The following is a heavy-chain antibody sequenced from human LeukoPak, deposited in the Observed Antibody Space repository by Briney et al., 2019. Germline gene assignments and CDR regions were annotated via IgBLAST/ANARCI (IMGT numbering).Heavy chain of an antibody. Sequence: GRSLRLSCAASGFTFSSYAMHWVRQAPGKGLEWVAVISYDGSNKYYADSVNGRFTISRDNSKNTLYLQMNSLRAEDTAVYYCARDPDCSSTSCYASLRGGTDYWGQGTLVTVSS. CDR3: ARDPDCSSTSCYASLRGGTDY. D-gene: IGHD2-2*01. J-gene: IGHJ4*02. CDR1: GFTFSSYA. CDR2: ISYDGSNK. V-gene: IGHV3-30*04.